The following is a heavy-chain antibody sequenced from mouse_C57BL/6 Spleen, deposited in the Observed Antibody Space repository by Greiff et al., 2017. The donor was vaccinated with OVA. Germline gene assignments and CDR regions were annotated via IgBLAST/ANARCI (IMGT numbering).Heavy chain of an antibody. V-gene: IGHV1-18*01. CDR1: GYTFTDYN. CDR3: ALITTVGYYAMDY. D-gene: IGHD1-1*01. J-gene: IGHJ4*01. Sequence: VQLQQSGPELVKPGASVKIPCKASGYTFTDYNMDWVKQSHGKSLEWIGDIYPGSGSTNYNEKFKSKATLTVDTSSSTAYMQLSSLTSEDSAVYYCALITTVGYYAMDYWGQGTSVTVSS. CDR2: IYPGSGST.